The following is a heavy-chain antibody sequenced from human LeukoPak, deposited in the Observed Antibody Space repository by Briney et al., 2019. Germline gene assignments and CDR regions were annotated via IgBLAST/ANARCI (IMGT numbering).Heavy chain of an antibody. CDR1: GFTFSSYA. CDR3: AREGFAPQIYSNYAPNWFDP. J-gene: IGHJ5*02. CDR2: ISSSSSYI. D-gene: IGHD4-11*01. V-gene: IGHV3-21*01. Sequence: PGGSLRLSCAASGFTFSSYAMSWVRQAPGKGLEWVSSISSSSSYIYYADSVKGRFTISRDNAKNSLYLQMNSLRAEDTAVYYCAREGFAPQIYSNYAPNWFDPWGQGTLVTVSS.